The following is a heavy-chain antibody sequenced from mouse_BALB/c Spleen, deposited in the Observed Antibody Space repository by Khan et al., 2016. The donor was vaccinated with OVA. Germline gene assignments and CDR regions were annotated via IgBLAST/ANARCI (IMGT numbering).Heavy chain of an antibody. V-gene: IGHV2-9*02. Sequence: QVQLKQSGPGLVAPSQSLSITCTVSGFSLTSSGVHWVRQPPGKGLEWLGIIWAGGSTTYNSALMSRLSISKDKSKSQVFVNMNSLQTDDTAMYYCASDTTATPYWGQGTLVTVSA. J-gene: IGHJ3*01. CDR2: IWAGGST. D-gene: IGHD1-2*01. CDR1: GFSLTSSG. CDR3: ASDTTATPY.